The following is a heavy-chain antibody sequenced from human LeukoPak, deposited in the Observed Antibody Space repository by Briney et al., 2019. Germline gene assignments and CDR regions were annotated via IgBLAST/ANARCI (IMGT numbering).Heavy chain of an antibody. Sequence: GGSLRLSCAVSGITLSNYGMTWVRQAPGKGLEWVAGLSGSGGSTNYADSVKGRFTISRDNAKNTLYLQMNSLRAEDTAVYLCSKHGVVIRVILVGFHKEAYYFDSWGQGVLVTVSS. V-gene: IGHV3-23*01. CDR1: GITLSNYG. CDR3: SKHGVVIRVILVGFHKEAYYFDS. J-gene: IGHJ4*02. CDR2: LSGSGGST. D-gene: IGHD3-22*01.